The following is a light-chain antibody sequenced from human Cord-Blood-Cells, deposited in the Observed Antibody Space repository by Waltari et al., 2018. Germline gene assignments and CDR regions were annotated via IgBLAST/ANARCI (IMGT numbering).Light chain of an antibody. J-gene: IGLJ1*01. CDR2: EGS. CDR3: CSYAGSSYV. Sequence: QAALTQPAAVAGSAGQSITISCTGTSSDVGSYNIVSWYQQHPGKAPKLMIYEGSKRPSGVSNRFSGSKSGNTASLTISGLQAEDEADYYCCSYAGSSYVFGTGTKVTVL. CDR1: SSDVGSYNI. V-gene: IGLV2-23*01.